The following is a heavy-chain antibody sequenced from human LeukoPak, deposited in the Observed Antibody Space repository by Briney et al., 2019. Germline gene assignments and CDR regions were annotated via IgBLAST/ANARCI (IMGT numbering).Heavy chain of an antibody. J-gene: IGHJ3*02. CDR2: IYYSGST. D-gene: IGHD6-6*01. V-gene: IGHV4-59*01. CDR1: GGSISSYY. Sequence: SETLSLTCTVSGGSISSYYWSWIRQPPGKGLEWIGYIYYSGSTNYNPSPKSRVTISVDTSKNQFSLKLSSVTAADTAVYYCAREYSSSPGAFDIWGQGTMVTVSS. CDR3: AREYSSSPGAFDI.